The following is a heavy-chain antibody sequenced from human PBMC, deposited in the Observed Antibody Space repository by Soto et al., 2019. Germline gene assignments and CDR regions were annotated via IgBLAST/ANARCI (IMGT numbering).Heavy chain of an antibody. V-gene: IGHV3-21*01. CDR2: ISSSSSYI. D-gene: IGHD5-18*01. CDR3: ARDQPGYSYGYGLGY. CDR1: GFTFSSYS. J-gene: IGHJ4*02. Sequence: EVQLVESGGGLVKPGGSLRLSCAASGFTFSSYSMKWVRQAPGKGLEWVSSISSSSSYIYYADSVKGRFTISRDNAKNSLYLQMNSLRAEGTAVYYCARDQPGYSYGYGLGYWGQGTLVTVSS.